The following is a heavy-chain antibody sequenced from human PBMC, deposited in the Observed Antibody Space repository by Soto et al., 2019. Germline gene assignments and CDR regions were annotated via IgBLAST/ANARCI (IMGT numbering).Heavy chain of an antibody. CDR1: GYSFAGYW. CDR3: ARQIYGSDTGPNFQYYFDS. Sequence: LKISCKGSGYSFAGYWITWVRQKPGKGLEWMGRIDPSDSQTYYSPSFRGHVTISVTKSITTVFLQWSSLRASDTAMYYCARQIYGSDTGPNFQYYFDSWGQGTPVTVSS. D-gene: IGHD5-18*01. V-gene: IGHV5-10-1*01. J-gene: IGHJ4*02. CDR2: IDPSDSQT.